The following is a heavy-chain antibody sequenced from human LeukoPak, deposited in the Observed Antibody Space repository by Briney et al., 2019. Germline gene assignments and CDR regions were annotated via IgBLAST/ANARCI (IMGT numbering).Heavy chain of an antibody. D-gene: IGHD6-19*01. V-gene: IGHV4-39*01. Sequence: SETLSLTCTVSGGAISSRTYGWGWIRQPPGKGLEWIGSVYYSGSTYYNPSLKSRLTISVDTSKNQFSLKLSSVTAADTAVCYFARRGGSDTDWYFYLGGRGTLVTVSS. J-gene: IGHJ2*01. CDR1: GGAISSRTYG. CDR3: ARRGGSDTDWYFYL. CDR2: VYYSGST.